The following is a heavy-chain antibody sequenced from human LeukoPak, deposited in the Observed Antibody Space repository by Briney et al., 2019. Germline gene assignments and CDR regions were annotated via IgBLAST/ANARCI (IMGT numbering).Heavy chain of an antibody. CDR1: GFTFSSYE. J-gene: IGHJ4*02. Sequence: GGSLRLSCAASGFTFSSYEMNWVRQAPGKGLEWVSYISSSGSTIYYADSVKGRFTISRDDAKNSLYLQMNSLRAEDTAVYYCARDWTYYYDSSGPLDYWGQGTLVTVSS. CDR3: ARDWTYYYDSSGPLDY. V-gene: IGHV3-48*03. D-gene: IGHD3-22*01. CDR2: ISSSGSTI.